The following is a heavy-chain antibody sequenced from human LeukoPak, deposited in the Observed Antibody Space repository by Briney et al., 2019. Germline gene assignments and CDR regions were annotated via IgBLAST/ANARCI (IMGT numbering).Heavy chain of an antibody. Sequence: GGSLRLSCAASEFTFSSYSMNWVRQAPGKGLEWVSSISNSGSYVYYADSVKGRFTISRDNAKNSLYLQMNSLRAEDTAVYYCARSGGVFDIWAKGQWSPSLQ. CDR2: ISNSGSYV. CDR3: ARSGGVFDI. V-gene: IGHV3-21*01. CDR1: EFTFSSYS. D-gene: IGHD2-15*01. J-gene: IGHJ3*02.